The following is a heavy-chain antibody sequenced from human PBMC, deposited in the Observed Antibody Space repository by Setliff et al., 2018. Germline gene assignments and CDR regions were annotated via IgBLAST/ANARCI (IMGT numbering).Heavy chain of an antibody. V-gene: IGHV1-3*01. CDR2: IHAGSSNT. CDR1: GYSFSSNA. D-gene: IGHD2-8*02. Sequence: GASVKVSCKASGYSFSSNAFHWVRQAPGQTLEWMGWIHAGSSNTLYSQRFQDRITISRDTSATTVHMELSSLRSDDTAVYHCARMSTSGPHYDYWGQGTLVTV. CDR3: ARMSTSGPHYDY. J-gene: IGHJ4*02.